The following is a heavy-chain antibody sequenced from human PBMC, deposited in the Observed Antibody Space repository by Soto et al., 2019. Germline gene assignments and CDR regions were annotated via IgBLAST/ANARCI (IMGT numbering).Heavy chain of an antibody. CDR2: ITPFSGDV. V-gene: IGHV1-45*02. Sequence: QMQLVQSGAEVKKTGSSVTVSCKALGNTFTYRYLHWVRQAPGQALEWMGWITPFSGDVHYAQKFQERVTITRDRSINTAYIQMSSLRSEDTAMYFCAGGGAGSGPFTWELPDHWGQGTLVNVSS. D-gene: IGHD1-26*01. J-gene: IGHJ4*02. CDR1: GNTFTYRY. CDR3: AGGGAGSGPFTWELPDH.